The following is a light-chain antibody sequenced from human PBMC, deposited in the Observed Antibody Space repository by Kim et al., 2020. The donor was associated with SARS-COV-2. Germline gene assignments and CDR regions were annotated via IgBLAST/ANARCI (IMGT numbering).Light chain of an antibody. CDR3: QQFDNSLWT. Sequence: EIVFTQSPGTLSLYPGERATLSCRASQSVRSSHLAWYQQKPGQAPRLLIYGASNRATGIPDRFSGSGSGTDHTLTISRLEPEDFAVYYCQQFDNSLWTFGQGTKVDIK. V-gene: IGKV3-20*01. CDR2: GAS. J-gene: IGKJ1*01. CDR1: QSVRSSH.